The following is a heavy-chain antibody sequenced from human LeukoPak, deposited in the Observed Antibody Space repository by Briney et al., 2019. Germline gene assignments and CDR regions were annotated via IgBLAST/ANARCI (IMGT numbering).Heavy chain of an antibody. CDR2: ISSSSSTI. D-gene: IGHD2-21*02. CDR3: AKDLSSSYCGGDCYSPGDY. V-gene: IGHV3-48*01. J-gene: IGHJ4*02. Sequence: GGSLRLSCAASGFTFSSYSMNWVRQAPGKGLEWVSYISSSSSTIYYADSVKGRFTISRDNAKNSLYLQMNSLRAEDTAVYYCAKDLSSSYCGGDCYSPGDYWGQGTLVTVSS. CDR1: GFTFSSYS.